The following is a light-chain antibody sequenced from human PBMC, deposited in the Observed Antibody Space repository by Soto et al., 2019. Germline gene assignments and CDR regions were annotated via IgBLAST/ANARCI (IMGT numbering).Light chain of an antibody. CDR1: QSVSSSY. CDR2: GAS. J-gene: IGKJ4*01. Sequence: EIVLTQSPGTLSLSPGERATLSCRASQSVSSSYLAWYQQKPGQAPRLLIYGASSRATGIPDRFSGSGSGTDFTLTISRLEPEDVAVYYCQQYGSSRTFGGGTKVEIK. V-gene: IGKV3-20*01. CDR3: QQYGSSRT.